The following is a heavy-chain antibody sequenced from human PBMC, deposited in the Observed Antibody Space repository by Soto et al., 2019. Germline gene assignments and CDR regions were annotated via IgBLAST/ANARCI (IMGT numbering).Heavy chain of an antibody. CDR3: ARRVAAVPGHYYFDY. CDR2: IHSGGST. CDR1: GITVSSNF. J-gene: IGHJ4*02. Sequence: EVQLVESGGGLVQPGGSLRLSCEASGITVSSNFMTWVRQAPGKGLEWVSVIHSGGSTYSANSVKGRITISRDNAKNTVYLQMNSLRAEDTAVYYCARRVAAVPGHYYFDYWGQGTLVTVSS. V-gene: IGHV3-66*04. D-gene: IGHD6-19*01.